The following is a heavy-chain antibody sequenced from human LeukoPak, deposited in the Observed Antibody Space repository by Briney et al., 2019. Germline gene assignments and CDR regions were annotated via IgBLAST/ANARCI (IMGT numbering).Heavy chain of an antibody. CDR2: IYHSGST. D-gene: IGHD3-3*01. CDR3: ARSRSDFWSGYYISWFDP. Sequence: PSGTLSLTCAVSGGSISSSNWWSWVRQPPGKGLEWIGEIYHSGSTNYNPSLKSRVTISVDKSKNQFSLKLSSVTAADTAVYYCARSRSDFWSGYYISWFDPWGQGTLVTVSS. CDR1: GGSISSSNW. J-gene: IGHJ5*02. V-gene: IGHV4-4*02.